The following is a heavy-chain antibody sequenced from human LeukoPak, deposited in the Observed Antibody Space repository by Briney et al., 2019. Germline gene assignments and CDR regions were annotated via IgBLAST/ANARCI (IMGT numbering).Heavy chain of an antibody. Sequence: GASVKVSCKASGYTFTGYYMHWVRQAPGQGLEWLGWINPNSGGTNYVQRFQGRLTVTRDTSFNTAYMELSSLRSDDTAVYYCARDSYYYENSAETNHVFDIWGQGTMVTVSS. D-gene: IGHD3-22*01. CDR1: GYTFTGYY. J-gene: IGHJ3*02. CDR3: ARDSYYYENSAETNHVFDI. CDR2: INPNSGGT. V-gene: IGHV1-2*02.